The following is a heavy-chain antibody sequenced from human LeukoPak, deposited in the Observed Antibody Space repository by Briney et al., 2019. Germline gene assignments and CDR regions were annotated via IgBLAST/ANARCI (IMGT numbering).Heavy chain of an antibody. V-gene: IGHV1-69*13. D-gene: IGHD4-17*01. CDR1: GGTFSSYA. J-gene: IGHJ5*02. CDR3: ARSPTTVTTYWFDP. Sequence: GASVKVSCKASGGTFSSYAISWVRQAPGQGLEWMGGITPIFGTANYAQKFQGRVTITADESTSTAYMELSSLRSEDTAVYYCARSPTTVTTYWFDPWGQGTLVTVSS. CDR2: ITPIFGTA.